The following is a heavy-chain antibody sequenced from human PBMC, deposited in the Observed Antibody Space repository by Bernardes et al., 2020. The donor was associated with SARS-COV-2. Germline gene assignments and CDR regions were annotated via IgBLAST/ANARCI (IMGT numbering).Heavy chain of an antibody. J-gene: IGHJ2*01. Sequence: GGSLRLSCAVSGFTFSSYAMSWVRQAPGKGLEWVSSISGIGRSTYYADSVKGRFTISRDNSKNTLYLQMNSLRAEDTAVYYCAKQITFGVVTYFDLWGRGTLVTVSS. CDR2: ISGIGRST. V-gene: IGHV3-23*01. CDR1: GFTFSSYA. CDR3: AKQITFGVVTYFDL. D-gene: IGHD3-16*01.